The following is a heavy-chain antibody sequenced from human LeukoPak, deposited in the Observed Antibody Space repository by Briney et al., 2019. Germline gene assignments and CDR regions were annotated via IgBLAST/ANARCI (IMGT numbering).Heavy chain of an antibody. Sequence: SETLSLTCTVSGGSISSRGYYWGWIRQPPGKGLEWIGSMYYSGSTYYNASLKSQVSISIDTSKNQFSLRLTSVTAADTAVYYCARQTGSGLFILPGGQGTLVTVSS. D-gene: IGHD3/OR15-3a*01. J-gene: IGHJ4*02. CDR2: MYYSGST. CDR3: ARQTGSGLFILP. V-gene: IGHV4-39*01. CDR1: GGSISSRGYY.